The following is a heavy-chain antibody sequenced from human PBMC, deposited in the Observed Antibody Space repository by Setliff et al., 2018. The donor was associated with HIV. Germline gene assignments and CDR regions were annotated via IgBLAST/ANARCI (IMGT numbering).Heavy chain of an antibody. J-gene: IGHJ4*02. CDR2: TRYSGST. Sequence: PSETLSLTCTVSGAFINESTNYWGWIRQPPGKGLEWIGFTRYSGSTYFRSSLKPRVSISLDTSKNQFSLNLKSVTAADTAMYFCGGTYYNFRRVWGQGTLVTVSS. V-gene: IGHV4-39*07. CDR1: GAFINESTNY. D-gene: IGHD3-3*01. CDR3: GGTYYNFRRV.